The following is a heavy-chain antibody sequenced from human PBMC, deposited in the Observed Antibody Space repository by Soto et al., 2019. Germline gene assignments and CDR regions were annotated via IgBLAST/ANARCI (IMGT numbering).Heavy chain of an antibody. CDR3: ARDTILLWATGGFDS. Sequence: LRLSCVTSGFSLTTYGMNWVRQAPGKGLAWVASITSTRGYTDYSDLVKGRFTISRDNPKNTVFLQMNNLRAEDTAVYYCARDTILLWATGGFDSWGQGTLVPVSS. V-gene: IGHV3-21*06. D-gene: IGHD2-15*01. CDR2: ITSTRGYT. J-gene: IGHJ4*02. CDR1: GFSLTTYG.